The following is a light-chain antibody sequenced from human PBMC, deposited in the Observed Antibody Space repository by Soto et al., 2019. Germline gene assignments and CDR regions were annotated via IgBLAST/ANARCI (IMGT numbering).Light chain of an antibody. CDR1: SSDVGGYNY. V-gene: IGLV2-14*01. J-gene: IGLJ1*01. CDR3: CSYAGTYYV. Sequence: QSVLTQPASVSGSPGQSIAISCTGTSSDVGGYNYVSWYQQHPGKAPKLMIHDVTNRPSGVSNRFSGSKSGNTASLTISGLQTEDEADYYCCSYAGTYYVFGTGTKVTVL. CDR2: DVT.